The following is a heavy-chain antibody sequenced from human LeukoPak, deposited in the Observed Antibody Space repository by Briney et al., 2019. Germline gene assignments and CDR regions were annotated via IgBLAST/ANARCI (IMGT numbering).Heavy chain of an antibody. J-gene: IGHJ6*03. CDR3: AGSSSSYYYYYYMDV. Sequence: SETLSLTCTVSGGSISSYYWSWLRQPPGEGLEWIGYIYTSGSTIYNPSLKRRVTISVDTSKNQLSLQLSSVTAADTAVYYCAGSSSSYYYYYYMDVWGKGTTVTVSS. D-gene: IGHD6-13*01. CDR1: GGSISSYY. V-gene: IGHV4-4*09. CDR2: IYTSGST.